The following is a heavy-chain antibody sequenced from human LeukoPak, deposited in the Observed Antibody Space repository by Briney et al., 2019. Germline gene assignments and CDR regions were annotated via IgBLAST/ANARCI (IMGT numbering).Heavy chain of an antibody. CDR2: IYASGSP. CDR3: ARSGYNSGWSYYYYYYMDV. D-gene: IGHD6-19*01. Sequence: TSSETLSLTCTVSGDSISSGNYYWSWIRQPAGKGLEWIGRIYASGSPNYNPSLKSRVTISVDTSKNHFSLKLSSVTAADTAVYYCARSGYNSGWSYYYYYYMDVWGKGTTVTISS. J-gene: IGHJ6*03. V-gene: IGHV4-61*02. CDR1: GDSISSGNYY.